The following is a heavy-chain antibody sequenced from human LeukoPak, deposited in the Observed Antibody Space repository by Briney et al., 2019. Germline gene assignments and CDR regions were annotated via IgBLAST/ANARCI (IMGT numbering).Heavy chain of an antibody. CDR1: GFTFSSYG. Sequence: PGRSLRLSCAASGFTFSSYGMHWVRQAPGKGLEWVAVIWYDGSNKYYADSVKGRFTISRDNSKNTLYLQMNSLRAEDTAVYYFAKRELWGAYPNLNYWGRGPWSPSPQ. CDR2: IWYDGSNK. J-gene: IGHJ4*02. CDR3: AKRELWGAYPNLNY. V-gene: IGHV3-33*06. D-gene: IGHD2-21*01.